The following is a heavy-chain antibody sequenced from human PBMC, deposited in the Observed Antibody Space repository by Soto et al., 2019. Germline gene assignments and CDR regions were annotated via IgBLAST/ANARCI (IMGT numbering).Heavy chain of an antibody. CDR3: ARGDSSDYSTATPADY. Sequence: GESLKISGSGSGYNFANYCIGWVLQRPWKGLEWMGIVYPSDSDTRYSPSFEGQVTISADRSISTAYLQWNSLKASDTAMYFCARGDSSDYSTATPADYWGQGTLVT. D-gene: IGHD3-22*01. CDR1: GYNFANYC. CDR2: VYPSDSDT. J-gene: IGHJ4*02. V-gene: IGHV5-51*01.